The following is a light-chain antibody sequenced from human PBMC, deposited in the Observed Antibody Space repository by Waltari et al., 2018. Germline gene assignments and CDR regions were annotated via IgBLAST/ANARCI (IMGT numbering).Light chain of an antibody. Sequence: DIQMTQSPSTLSASVGDRVPITCRASQGIGGWLAWYQQKPGKAPNLLIFKASYLESGVSSRFSGSGSGTDFTLTISRLQPADFATYYCQQYESYPLTFGQGTKLEI. CDR1: QGIGGW. CDR2: KAS. V-gene: IGKV1-5*03. CDR3: QQYESYPLT. J-gene: IGKJ2*01.